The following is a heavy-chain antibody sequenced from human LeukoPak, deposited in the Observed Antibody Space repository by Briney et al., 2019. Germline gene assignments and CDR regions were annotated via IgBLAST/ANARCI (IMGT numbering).Heavy chain of an antibody. CDR1: GGSISSSSYY. CDR3: ARVWGRSGFGDPPWYFDL. D-gene: IGHD3-10*01. Sequence: PSETLSLTCTVSGGSISSSSYYWGWIRQPPGKGLEWIGSIYYSGSTYYNPSLKSRVTISVDTSKNQFSLKLSSVTAADTAVYYCARVWGRSGFGDPPWYFDLWGRGTLVTVSS. CDR2: IYYSGST. J-gene: IGHJ2*01. V-gene: IGHV4-39*07.